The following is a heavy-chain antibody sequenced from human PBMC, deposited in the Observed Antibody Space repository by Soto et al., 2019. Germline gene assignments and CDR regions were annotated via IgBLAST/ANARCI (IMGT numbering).Heavy chain of an antibody. CDR1: GFTVSSNY. Sequence: GESLKISCAASGFTVSSNYMSWVRQAPGKGLEWVSVIYSGGSTYYADSVKGRFTISRDNSKNTLYLQMNSLRAEDTAVYYCARFYGYYYYGMDVWGQGTTVTVSS. D-gene: IGHD4-17*01. V-gene: IGHV3-53*01. CDR2: IYSGGST. J-gene: IGHJ6*02. CDR3: ARFYGYYYYGMDV.